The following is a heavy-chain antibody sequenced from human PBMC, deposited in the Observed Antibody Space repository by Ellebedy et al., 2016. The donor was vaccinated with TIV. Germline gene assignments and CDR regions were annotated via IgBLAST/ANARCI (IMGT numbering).Heavy chain of an antibody. CDR1: GLSFIGYG. CDR3: ASKAAAFYFDY. V-gene: IGHV3-30*02. Sequence: PGGSLRLSCAASGLSFIGYGMHWVRQAPGKGLEWVSYMQYDGTDVRYVDSVKGRFTISRDNSKNTLYLQMNSLRDEDTAVYYCASKAAAFYFDYWGHGTLVTVSS. J-gene: IGHJ4*01. CDR2: MQYDGTDV. D-gene: IGHD6-13*01.